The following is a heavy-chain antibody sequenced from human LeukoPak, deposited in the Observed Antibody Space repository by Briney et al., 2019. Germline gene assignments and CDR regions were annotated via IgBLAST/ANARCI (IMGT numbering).Heavy chain of an antibody. Sequence: ASVKVSCKASGYTFTSYGISWVRQAPGQGLEWMGWISAYNGNTNYAQKLQGRVTMTTDTSTSTAYMELRSLRSDDTAVYYCARAGNVLMVYAIHPSYYYYYMDVWGKGTTVTVSS. CDR2: ISAYNGNT. V-gene: IGHV1-18*01. CDR1: GYTFTSYG. D-gene: IGHD2-8*01. CDR3: ARAGNVLMVYAIHPSYYYYYMDV. J-gene: IGHJ6*03.